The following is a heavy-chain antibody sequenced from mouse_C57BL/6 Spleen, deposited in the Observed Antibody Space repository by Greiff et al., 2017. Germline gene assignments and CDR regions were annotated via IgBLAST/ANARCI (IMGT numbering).Heavy chain of an antibody. V-gene: IGHV1-64*01. Sequence: VQLQQPGAELVKPGASVKLSCKASGYTFTSYWMHWVKQRPGQGLEWIGMIHPNSGSTNYNEKFKSKATLTVDKSSSTAYMQLSSLTSEDSAVYYSARDVTASYYAMDYWGQGTSVTVSS. J-gene: IGHJ4*01. CDR1: GYTFTSYW. CDR3: ARDVTASYYAMDY. CDR2: IHPNSGST. D-gene: IGHD1-2*01.